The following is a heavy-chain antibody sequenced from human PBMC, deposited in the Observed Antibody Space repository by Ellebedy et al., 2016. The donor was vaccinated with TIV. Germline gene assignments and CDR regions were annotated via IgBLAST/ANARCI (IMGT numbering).Heavy chain of an antibody. V-gene: IGHV1-2*02. Sequence: AASVKVSCKASGYTFTGYYMHWVRQAPGQGLEWMGWINPNSGGTYFAQNFQGRVTMTRDTSISTAYMELSRLRSDDTAVYYCARGYYSVSGQDFDYWGQGTLVTVSS. J-gene: IGHJ4*02. CDR3: ARGYYSVSGQDFDY. CDR1: GYTFTGYY. D-gene: IGHD5/OR15-5a*01. CDR2: INPNSGGT.